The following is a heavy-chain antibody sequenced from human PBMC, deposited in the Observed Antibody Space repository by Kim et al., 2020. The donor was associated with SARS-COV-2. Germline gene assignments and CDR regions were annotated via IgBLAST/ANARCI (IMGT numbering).Heavy chain of an antibody. CDR2: IYPGDSDT. CDR1: GYSFTSYW. Sequence: GESLKISCKGSGYSFTSYWIGWVRQMPGKGLEWMGIIYPGDSDTRYSPSFQGPVTISADKSISTAYLQWSSLKASDTAMYYCARHGYYDSSGYYYYYYGMDAWGQGTTVTVSS. V-gene: IGHV5-51*01. CDR3: ARHGYYDSSGYYYYYYGMDA. D-gene: IGHD3-22*01. J-gene: IGHJ6*02.